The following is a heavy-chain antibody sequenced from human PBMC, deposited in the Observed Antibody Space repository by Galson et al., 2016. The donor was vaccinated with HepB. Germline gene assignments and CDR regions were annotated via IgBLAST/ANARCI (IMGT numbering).Heavy chain of an antibody. CDR3: ASDPRQWQLGSNYGFEY. V-gene: IGHV3-30*03. CDR2: ISYDGDTK. Sequence: SLRLSCAASGFTFSTYGMHWVRQAPGKGLEWVAVISYDGDTKYHADSVKGRFTISRDNSKNTLYLQMHRLRFEDTAVYYCASDPRQWQLGSNYGFEYWGKGTLVSVSS. J-gene: IGHJ4*02. D-gene: IGHD5-18*01. CDR1: GFTFSTYG.